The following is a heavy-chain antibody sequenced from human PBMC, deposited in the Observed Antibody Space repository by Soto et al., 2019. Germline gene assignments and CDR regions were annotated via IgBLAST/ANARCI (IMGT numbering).Heavy chain of an antibody. V-gene: IGHV4-4*07. CDR1: GGSISSYS. CDR3: EAWSSYYTVDV. CDR2: VFDSGNT. J-gene: IGHJ6*02. D-gene: IGHD3-3*01. Sequence: SETLSLTCGVSGGSISSYSWSWIRQPAGKGLEWIGRVFDSGNTNYNPSLQSRVTMSLDTSKKQFSLKLTSVTAADTAVYYCEAWSSYYTVDVWGQGTTVTVSS.